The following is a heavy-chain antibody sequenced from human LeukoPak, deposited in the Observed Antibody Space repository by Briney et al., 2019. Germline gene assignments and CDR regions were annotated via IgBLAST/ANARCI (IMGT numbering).Heavy chain of an antibody. CDR1: GFTFSSYW. CDR2: ISYDGSNK. CDR3: AKDYYDSSGYLDY. Sequence: GGSLRLSCAASGFTFSSYWMHWARQAPGRGLEWVAVISYDGSNKYYADSVKGRFTISRDNSKNTLYLQMNSLRAEDTAVYYCAKDYYDSSGYLDYWGQGTLVTVSS. J-gene: IGHJ4*02. D-gene: IGHD3-22*01. V-gene: IGHV3-30*18.